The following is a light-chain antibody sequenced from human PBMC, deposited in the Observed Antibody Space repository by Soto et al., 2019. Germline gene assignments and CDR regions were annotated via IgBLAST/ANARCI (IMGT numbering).Light chain of an antibody. CDR2: GAS. V-gene: IGKV3-20*01. J-gene: IGKJ3*01. Sequence: EIVLTQSPGTLSLSPGERATLSCRASQSINSRYLAWYQQKPGQAPRLLIYGASSRATGIPDRFSGSGSGRYFTLTISRMEPEDFAVYYCQHFGSSPGFTFGPGTKVYIK. CDR3: QHFGSSPGFT. CDR1: QSINSRY.